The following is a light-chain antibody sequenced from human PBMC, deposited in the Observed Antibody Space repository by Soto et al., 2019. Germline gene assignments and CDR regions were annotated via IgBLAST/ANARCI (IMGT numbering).Light chain of an antibody. Sequence: EIVMTQSPATLSVSPGERATVSCRASQSVSSNLAWYQQKPGQAPRLLIYGASTRATGRFSGSGSGTEFTLTIGSLQSEDFAVYYCQQYNNWPRTFGQGTKLDIK. CDR3: QQYNNWPRT. J-gene: IGKJ2*01. CDR1: QSVSSN. CDR2: GAS. V-gene: IGKV3-15*01.